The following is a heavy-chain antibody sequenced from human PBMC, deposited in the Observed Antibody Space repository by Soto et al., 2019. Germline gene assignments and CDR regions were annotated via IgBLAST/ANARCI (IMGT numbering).Heavy chain of an antibody. V-gene: IGHV3-23*01. CDR2: ISGGGSTT. CDR1: GFTFGTYA. D-gene: IGHD6-25*01. Sequence: GGSLRLSCAASGFTFGTYAVSWVRQAPGKGLEWVSTISGGGSTTYYADSVKGRFTISRDNSKNTLYLQMDSLRADDTAAYYCAKDRGSSGSDFDYWGQGTLVTVSS. CDR3: AKDRGSSGSDFDY. J-gene: IGHJ4*02.